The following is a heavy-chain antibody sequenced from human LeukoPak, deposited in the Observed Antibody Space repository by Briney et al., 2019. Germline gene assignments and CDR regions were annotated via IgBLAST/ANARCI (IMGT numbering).Heavy chain of an antibody. Sequence: GGSLRLSCAASGFTFSSYAMSWVRQAPGKGLEWVSAISGSSGSTCYADSVKGPFTISRDNSKNTLYLQMNSLRAEDTAVYYCAKVIPEGDYYFDYWGQGTLVTVSS. D-gene: IGHD2-21*02. CDR3: AKVIPEGDYYFDY. J-gene: IGHJ4*02. CDR1: GFTFSSYA. V-gene: IGHV3-23*01. CDR2: ISGSSGST.